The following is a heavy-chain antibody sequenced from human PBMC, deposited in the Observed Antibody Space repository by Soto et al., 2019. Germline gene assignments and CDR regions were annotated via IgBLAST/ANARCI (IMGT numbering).Heavy chain of an antibody. CDR1: GVTFINYS. V-gene: IGHV3-48*04. D-gene: IGHD3-3*01. CDR3: ASALLGWSGLSMDV. Sequence: PGGSLRLSCAASGVTFINYSMNWVRQAPGKGLEWVSYISSSSSTIYYADSVKGRFTISRDNAKNSLYLQMNSLRAEDTAVYYCASALLGWSGLSMDVWGQGTTVTVPS. CDR2: ISSSSSTI. J-gene: IGHJ6*02.